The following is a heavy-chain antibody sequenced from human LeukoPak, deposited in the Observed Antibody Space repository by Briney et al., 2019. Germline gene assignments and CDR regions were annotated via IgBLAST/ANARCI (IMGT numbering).Heavy chain of an antibody. CDR1: GGSFSGYY. J-gene: IGHJ4*02. Sequence: PSETLSLTCAVYGGSFSGYYWSWIRQPPGKGLEWIGEINHSGSTNYNPSLKSRVTISVDTSKNQFSLKLSSVTAADTAVYYCARGRSLLWFVELLTFDYWGQGTLVTVSS. CDR2: INHSGST. CDR3: ARGRSLLWFVELLTFDY. D-gene: IGHD3-10*01. V-gene: IGHV4-34*01.